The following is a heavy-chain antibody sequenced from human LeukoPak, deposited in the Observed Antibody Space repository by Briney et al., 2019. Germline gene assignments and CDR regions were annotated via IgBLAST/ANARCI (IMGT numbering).Heavy chain of an antibody. CDR1: GFSFSSYA. V-gene: IGHV3-30-3*01. D-gene: IGHD3-16*01. CDR3: AKDWGTNWQNWFDS. CDR2: ISRDEDNK. J-gene: IGHJ5*01. Sequence: GGSLRLSCAASGFSFSSYAMQWVRQVPGTGLEWVAVISRDEDNKHYADSVKGRFTISRDNSKMTLYLQMNTLRAEDTAIYYCAKDWGTNWQNWFDSWGQGTLVTVSS.